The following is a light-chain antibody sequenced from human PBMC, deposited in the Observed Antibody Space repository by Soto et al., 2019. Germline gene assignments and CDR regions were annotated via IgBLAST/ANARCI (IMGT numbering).Light chain of an antibody. V-gene: IGKV3-20*01. Sequence: EIVLTQSPGTLSLSPGERATLSCTASQSVSSSFLAWYQQKPGQAPRLLIYGASSRATGIPDRFSGSGSGTDFTLAISRLEPEDFAVYYCQQYGRSPWTFGQGTKLEIK. J-gene: IGKJ1*01. CDR1: QSVSSSF. CDR3: QQYGRSPWT. CDR2: GAS.